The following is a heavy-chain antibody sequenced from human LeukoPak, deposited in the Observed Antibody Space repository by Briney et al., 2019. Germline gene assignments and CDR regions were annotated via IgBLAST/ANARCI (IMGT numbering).Heavy chain of an antibody. CDR3: AREADY. CDR2: IYTSGST. V-gene: IGHV4-4*09. J-gene: IGHJ4*02. CDR1: GGSISSYY. Sequence: SETLSLTCTVSGGSISSYYWSWIRQPPGKGLEWIGYIYTSGSTNYNPSLKSRVTISVGTSKNQFFLKLSSVTAADTAVYYCAREADYWGQGTLVTVSS.